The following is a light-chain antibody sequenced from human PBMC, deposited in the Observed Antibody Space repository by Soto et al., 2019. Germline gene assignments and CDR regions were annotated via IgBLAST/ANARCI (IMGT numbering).Light chain of an antibody. J-gene: IGKJ1*01. Sequence: DIQMTQSPSSLSASVGDRVTITCRASLSINNCLNWYQQRPGKAPKLPIYAASNFQSGVPSRFSGSGSKTDFTLTISSLHPEDFATYYCQQSYTTPVTFGKGTKV. V-gene: IGKV1-39*01. CDR2: AAS. CDR1: LSINNC. CDR3: QQSYTTPVT.